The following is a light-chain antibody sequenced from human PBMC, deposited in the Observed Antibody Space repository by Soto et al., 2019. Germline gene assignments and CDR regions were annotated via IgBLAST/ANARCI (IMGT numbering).Light chain of an antibody. V-gene: IGKV3-15*01. CDR2: RVS. J-gene: IGKJ1*01. CDR3: QQYSNWPPWT. Sequence: EIVMTQSPATLAVSPGDTATLSCRASQSLGGNLAWYQQKPGQAPRLLIFRVSSRATGVPARFSASGSGTEFTLTISGLQSEDFAVYYCQQYSNWPPWTFGPGTKVDIK. CDR1: QSLGGN.